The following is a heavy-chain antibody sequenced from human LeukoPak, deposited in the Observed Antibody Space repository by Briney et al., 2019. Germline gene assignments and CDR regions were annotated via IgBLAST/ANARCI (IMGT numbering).Heavy chain of an antibody. V-gene: IGHV1-69*04. Sequence: GASVKVSCKASGGTFSSYAISWVRQAPGQGLEWMGRIIPILGIANYAQKFQGRVTITADKSTSTAYMELRSLRSDDTAVYYCARDTYYYDSSGCDYWGQGTLVTVSS. CDR2: IIPILGIA. J-gene: IGHJ4*02. CDR3: ARDTYYYDSSGCDY. D-gene: IGHD3-22*01. CDR1: GGTFSSYA.